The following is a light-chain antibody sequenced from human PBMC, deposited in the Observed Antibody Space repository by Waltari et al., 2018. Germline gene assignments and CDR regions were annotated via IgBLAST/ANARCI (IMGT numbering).Light chain of an antibody. CDR3: QAWDSNAAV. Sequence: SYELTQPPSVSVSPGQTASITCSGDKLGDKYACWYQQKPGQSPILVIYQDNKRPSGIPERFSGPNSGSTATLTISGTQTMDEADYYCQAWDSNAAVFGGGTKLTVL. J-gene: IGLJ2*01. CDR2: QDN. V-gene: IGLV3-1*01. CDR1: KLGDKY.